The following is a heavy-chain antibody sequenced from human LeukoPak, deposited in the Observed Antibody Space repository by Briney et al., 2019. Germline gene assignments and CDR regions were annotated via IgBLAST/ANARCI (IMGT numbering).Heavy chain of an antibody. CDR2: MSEDGSGK. CDR1: ECTFSSDG. J-gene: IGHJ6*02. CDR3: AREAGYGMDV. V-gene: IGHV3-30*03. D-gene: IGHD6-19*01. Sequence: GGTLRLSCAASECTFSSDGMHWVRQAPGKGREWVAVMSEDGSGKFYADSVKGRFTISRDNSKSTLYLQMNRLRAEATAVYYCAREAGYGMDVWGQGTTVTVSS.